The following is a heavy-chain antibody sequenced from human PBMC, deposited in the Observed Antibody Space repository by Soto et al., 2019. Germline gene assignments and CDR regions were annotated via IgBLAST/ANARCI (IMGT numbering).Heavy chain of an antibody. Sequence: GESLKISCKGSGYSFTSYWISWVRQMPGKGLEWMGRIDPSDSYTNYSPSFQGHVTISADKSISTAYLQWSSLKASDTAMYYCAKGLRPITYYYYGMDVWGQGTTVTVS. D-gene: IGHD4-17*01. CDR2: IDPSDSYT. CDR1: GYSFTSYW. V-gene: IGHV5-10-1*01. J-gene: IGHJ6*02. CDR3: AKGLRPITYYYYGMDV.